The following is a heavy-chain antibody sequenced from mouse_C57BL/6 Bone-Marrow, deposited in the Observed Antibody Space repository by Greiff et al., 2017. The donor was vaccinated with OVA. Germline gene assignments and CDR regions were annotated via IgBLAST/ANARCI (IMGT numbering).Heavy chain of an antibody. V-gene: IGHV10-3*01. Sequence: EVQGVESGGGLVQPKGSLKLSCAASGFTFNTYAMHWVRQAPGKGLEWVARIRRKSSNYATYYADSVKDRFTISRDDSQSMLYLQMNNLKTEDTAMYYCVRDAPTAGTNCYAMDYWGQGTSVTVSA. CDR1: GFTFNTYA. D-gene: IGHD3-1*01. CDR3: VRDAPTAGTNCYAMDY. J-gene: IGHJ4*01. CDR2: IRRKSSNYAT.